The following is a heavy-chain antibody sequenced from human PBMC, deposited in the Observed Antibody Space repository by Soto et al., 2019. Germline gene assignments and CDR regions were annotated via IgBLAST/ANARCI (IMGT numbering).Heavy chain of an antibody. CDR2: INGSGGTT. CDR1: RFTFSTFA. CDR3: AKPLGGILPASPYGLDV. D-gene: IGHD1-26*01. V-gene: IGHV3-23*01. Sequence: EVQLLEAGGGLVQPGGSLRLSCAASRFTFSTFAMSWVAQAPGKGLEWVSTINGSGGTTYYAGPVKGRFTISRDNSKDTLYLQMISLRADDAAVYYCAKPLGGILPASPYGLDVWGQGTTVTVSS. J-gene: IGHJ6*02.